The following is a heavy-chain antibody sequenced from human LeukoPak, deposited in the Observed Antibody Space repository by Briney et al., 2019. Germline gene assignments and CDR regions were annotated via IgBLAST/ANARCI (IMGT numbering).Heavy chain of an antibody. J-gene: IGHJ4*02. CDR2: ISSNGGST. CDR1: GFTFSSYA. V-gene: IGHV3-64*01. D-gene: IGHD3-9*01. CDR3: ARSAIDWLFYFDY. Sequence: GGSLRLSCAASGFTFSSYAMHWVRQAPGKGLECVSAISSNGGSTYYANSVKGRFTISRDNSKNTLYLQMGSLRAEDMAVYYCARSAIDWLFYFDYWGQGTLVTVSS.